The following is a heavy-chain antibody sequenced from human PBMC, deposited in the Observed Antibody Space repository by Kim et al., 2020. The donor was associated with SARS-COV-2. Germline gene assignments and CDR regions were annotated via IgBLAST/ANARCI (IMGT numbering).Heavy chain of an antibody. D-gene: IGHD2-15*01. CDR3: ARDRVWQDCGGGSCYSRGAYYYGMDV. J-gene: IGHJ6*02. V-gene: IGHV4-61*01. Sequence: SETLSLTCTVSGGSVSSGSYYWSWIRQPPGKGLEWIGYIYYSGSTNYNPSLKSRVTISVDTSKNQFSLKLSSVTAADTAVYYCARDRVWQDCGGGSCYSRGAYYYGMDVWGQGTTVTVSS. CDR1: GGSVSSGSYY. CDR2: IYYSGST.